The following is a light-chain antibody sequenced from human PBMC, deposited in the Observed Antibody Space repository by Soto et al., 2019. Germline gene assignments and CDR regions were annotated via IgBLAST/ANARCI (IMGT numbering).Light chain of an antibody. CDR2: WAS. J-gene: IGKJ1*01. CDR1: QRVLYSSNNRNY. Sequence: DIVMTQSPDSLAVSLGERATINCKSSQRVLYSSNNRNYLAWYQQRPGQPPKLLIYWASTRESGVPDRFSGSGSGTDFTLTISSLQAEDVAVYYCQQYYTTPWTFGRETKVEIK. CDR3: QQYYTTPWT. V-gene: IGKV4-1*01.